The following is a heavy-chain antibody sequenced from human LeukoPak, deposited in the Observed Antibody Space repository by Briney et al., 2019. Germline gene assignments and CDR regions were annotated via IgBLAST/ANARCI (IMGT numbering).Heavy chain of an antibody. CDR1: GFTFSSYN. V-gene: IGHV3-48*04. CDR3: AREGPLKRYYYDSSGYLDY. Sequence: GGSLRLSCAASGFTFSSYNINWVRQAPGKGLEWVSYISSSSSTIYYADSVKGRFTISRDNAKNSLFLQMNSLRAEDTAVYYCAREGPLKRYYYDSSGYLDYWGQGTLVTVSS. J-gene: IGHJ4*02. CDR2: ISSSSSTI. D-gene: IGHD3-22*01.